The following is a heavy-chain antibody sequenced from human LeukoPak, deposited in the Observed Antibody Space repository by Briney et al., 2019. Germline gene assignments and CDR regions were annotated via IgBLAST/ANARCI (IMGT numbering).Heavy chain of an antibody. CDR1: GFTFSIYG. D-gene: IGHD4-17*01. V-gene: IGHV3-30*02. J-gene: IGHJ4*02. CDR2: IRYDGTNK. Sequence: PGGSLRLSCAASGFTFSIYGMHWVRQAPGKGLDWVAFIRYDGTNKYYADSVKGQFTISRDNSKNTLYLQMNSLRPEDTAVYYCAKDSTNYADYARPDFWGQGTLVTVSS. CDR3: AKDSTNYADYARPDF.